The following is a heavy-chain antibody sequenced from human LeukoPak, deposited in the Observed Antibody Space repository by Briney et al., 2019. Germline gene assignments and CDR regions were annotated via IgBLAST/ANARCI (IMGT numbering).Heavy chain of an antibody. J-gene: IGHJ4*02. CDR1: GGSFSGYY. CDR3: ARLDCYLYFDN. Sequence: PSETLSLTCAVYGGSFSGYYWSWIRQPPGKGLEWIGEINHSGSTNYNPSLKSRVTISVDTSKNQFSLKLSSVTAADTATYYCARLDCYLYFDNWGQGTRVTVSS. D-gene: IGHD2-21*02. V-gene: IGHV4-34*01. CDR2: INHSGST.